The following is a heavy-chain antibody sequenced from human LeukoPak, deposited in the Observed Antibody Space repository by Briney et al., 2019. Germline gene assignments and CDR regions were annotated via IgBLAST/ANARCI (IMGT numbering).Heavy chain of an antibody. J-gene: IGHJ4*02. CDR3: AKDFGRVRGTPDS. CDR2: ISGSGNGGSI. CDR1: GFVFSIYT. Sequence: GGSLRLSCSASGFVFSIYTMYWVRQAPGKGPEYVSTISGSGNGGSIYYADSVKGRFTISRDDSKSILYLQMNGLRSEDTAVYYCAKDFGRVRGTPDSWGQGTLVTVSS. D-gene: IGHD3-16*01. V-gene: IGHV3-64D*06.